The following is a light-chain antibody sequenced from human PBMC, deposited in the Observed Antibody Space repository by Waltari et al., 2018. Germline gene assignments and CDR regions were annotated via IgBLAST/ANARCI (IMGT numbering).Light chain of an antibody. CDR2: DAS. Sequence: DIQLTQSPSFLSASVGDRVTLTCRASQGINSYLAWYQQKPGKAPKLLIYDASTLQSGVPPRFSGSGSGTEFTLTISSLQPEDFATYYCQQLNNYPITFGQGTRLDI. J-gene: IGKJ5*01. CDR3: QQLNNYPIT. CDR1: QGINSY. V-gene: IGKV1-9*01.